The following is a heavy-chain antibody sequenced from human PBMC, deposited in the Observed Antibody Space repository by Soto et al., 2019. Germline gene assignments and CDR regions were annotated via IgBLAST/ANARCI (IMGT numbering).Heavy chain of an antibody. D-gene: IGHD4-4*01. CDR3: AKGKYSNYYYYYYDG. Sequence: EVQRLESGGGLVQPGGALRLSCAASGFTISSYAMSWVRQARGKGLEWVSAISGSGGSTYYANSVQGQLTISRDNSKNTLYLQMNSLTAEDTAVYYCAKGKYSNYYYYYYDGWGKGTTVTVSS. J-gene: IGHJ6*03. CDR1: GFTISSYA. CDR2: ISGSGGST. V-gene: IGHV3-23*01.